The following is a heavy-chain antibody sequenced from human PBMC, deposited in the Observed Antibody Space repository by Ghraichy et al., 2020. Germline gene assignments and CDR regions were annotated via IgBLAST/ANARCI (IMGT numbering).Heavy chain of an antibody. CDR2: ISGSGGST. Sequence: LSLTCAASGFTFSSYAMSWVRQAPGKGLEWVSAISGSGGSTYYADSVKGRFTISRDNSKNTLYLQMNSLRAEDTAVYYCAKHWDYSLYNWFDPWGQGTLVTVSS. CDR3: AKHWDYSLYNWFDP. V-gene: IGHV3-23*01. CDR1: GFTFSSYA. J-gene: IGHJ5*02. D-gene: IGHD1-7*01.